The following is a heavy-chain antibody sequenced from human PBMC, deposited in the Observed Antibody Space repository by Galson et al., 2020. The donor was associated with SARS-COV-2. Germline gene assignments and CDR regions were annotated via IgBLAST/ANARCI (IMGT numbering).Heavy chain of an antibody. V-gene: IGHV3-30*04. Sequence: GESLKISCAASGFTFSSYAMHWVRQAPGKGLEWVAVISYDGSNKYYADSVKGRFTISRDNSKNTLYLQMNSLRAEDTAVYYCARERNYYDSSGPWYYFDYWGQGTLVTVSS. CDR1: GFTFSSYA. J-gene: IGHJ4*02. D-gene: IGHD3-22*01. CDR2: ISYDGSNK. CDR3: ARERNYYDSSGPWYYFDY.